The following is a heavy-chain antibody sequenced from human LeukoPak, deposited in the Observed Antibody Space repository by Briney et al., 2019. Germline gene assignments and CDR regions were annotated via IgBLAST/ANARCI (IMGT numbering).Heavy chain of an antibody. J-gene: IGHJ4*02. V-gene: IGHV4-59*01. CDR1: GXSISSYY. D-gene: IGHD6-6*01. Sequence: SETLSLTCTVSGXSISSYYWSWIRQPPGKGLEWIGYIYYSGSTNYNPSLKSRVTISVDTSKNQFSLKLSSVTAADTAVYYCARVDPDSSSTLEVFDYWGQGTLVTVSS. CDR3: ARVDPDSSSTLEVFDY. CDR2: IYYSGST.